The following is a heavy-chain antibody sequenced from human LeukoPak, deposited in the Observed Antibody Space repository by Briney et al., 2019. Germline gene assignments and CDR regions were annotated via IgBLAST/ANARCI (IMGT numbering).Heavy chain of an antibody. CDR2: ILQDGSDS. J-gene: IGHJ4*02. CDR1: GFTYRSYT. CDR3: AKYLSRALDH. D-gene: IGHD2/OR15-2a*01. V-gene: IGHV3-7*01. Sequence: GGSLRLSCAASGFTYRSYTMIGARQASGKGPEGVATILQDGSDSGYVESVEGRFTISRHNSKNLVYLQMTNLRVEETAVYYCAKYLSRALDHWGQGNLVTVSS.